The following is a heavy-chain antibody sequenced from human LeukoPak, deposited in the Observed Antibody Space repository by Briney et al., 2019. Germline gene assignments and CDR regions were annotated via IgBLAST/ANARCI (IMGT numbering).Heavy chain of an antibody. V-gene: IGHV3-30*04. D-gene: IGHD3-22*01. CDR3: ARESSYYYDSSPYGY. J-gene: IGHJ4*02. CDR2: ISYDGSNK. Sequence: VGSLRLSCAASGFTFSSYAMHWVRQAPGKGLEWVAVISYDGSNKYYADSVKGRFTISRDNSKNTLYLQMNSLRAEDTAVYYCARESSYYYDSSPYGYWGQGTLVTVSS. CDR1: GFTFSSYA.